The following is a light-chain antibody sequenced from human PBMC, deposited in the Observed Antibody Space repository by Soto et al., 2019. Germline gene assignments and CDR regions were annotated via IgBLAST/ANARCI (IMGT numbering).Light chain of an antibody. Sequence: EIVLTQSPATLSLSPGERATLSCRARQSIGSHLAWYQQQPGQAPRLLIHDASSRATGIPDRFSGSGSGTDFTLTISRLEPEDFAVYYCQQYVTSPLTFGGGTKVDIK. CDR2: DAS. CDR1: QSIGSH. J-gene: IGKJ4*01. V-gene: IGKV3-20*01. CDR3: QQYVTSPLT.